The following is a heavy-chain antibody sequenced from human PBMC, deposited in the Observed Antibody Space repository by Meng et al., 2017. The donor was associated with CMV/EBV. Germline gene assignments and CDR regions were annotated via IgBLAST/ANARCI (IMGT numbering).Heavy chain of an antibody. V-gene: IGHV3-48*03. CDR2: ISSSGSTI. J-gene: IGHJ3*02. Sequence: LSLTCAASGFTFSSYETNWVRQAPGKGLEWVSYISSSGSTIYYADSVKGRFTISRDNAKNSLYLQMNSLRAEDTAVYYCARNNAFDIWGQGTMVTVSS. CDR3: ARNNAFDI. CDR1: GFTFSSYE.